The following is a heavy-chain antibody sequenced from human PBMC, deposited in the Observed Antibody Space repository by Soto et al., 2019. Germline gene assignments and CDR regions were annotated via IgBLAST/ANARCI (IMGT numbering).Heavy chain of an antibody. CDR2: VDWDDDK. CDR1: GFSLSTNGMC. J-gene: IGHJ4*02. V-gene: IGHV2-70*01. Sequence: SGPTLVNATQTLTLTCTFSGFSLSTNGMCVSWIRQPPGKALEWLALVDWDDDKFYSTPLRTRLTISRDTSKNPVVLTMTDMAPVDTATYYCARTPLTTGWSVDYWGQGTLVTAPQ. D-gene: IGHD6-19*01. CDR3: ARTPLTTGWSVDY.